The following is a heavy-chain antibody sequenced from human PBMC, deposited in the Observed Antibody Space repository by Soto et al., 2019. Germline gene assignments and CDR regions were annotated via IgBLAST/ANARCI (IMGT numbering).Heavy chain of an antibody. CDR3: AKDTDHAYDF. Sequence: ASVKVSCKASGGTFRSFAFSWVRQAPGHGLEWMGGIIPLFGTTNYAQRFQGRVTITADESTSTAYMELSSLKSEDTAIYYCAKDTDHAYDFWGQGTLVIVSS. CDR1: GGTFRSFA. J-gene: IGHJ4*02. CDR2: IIPLFGTT. D-gene: IGHD3-16*01. V-gene: IGHV1-69*13.